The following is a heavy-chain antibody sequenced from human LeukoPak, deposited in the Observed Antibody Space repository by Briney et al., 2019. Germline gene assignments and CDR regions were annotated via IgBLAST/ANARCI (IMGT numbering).Heavy chain of an antibody. V-gene: IGHV3-30*03. D-gene: IGHD5-18*01. CDR1: GFTFSTYA. CDR3: ARDPTRGYNYGYLDY. Sequence: GGSLRLSCAASGFTFSTYAMHWVRQAPGKGLEWLAVLSEDGSRRHFAASVEGRFNISRDTVEDTLFLNMNSLRVDDTAVYYCARDPTRGYNYGYLDYWGQGDLVAVSS. J-gene: IGHJ4*02. CDR2: LSEDGSRR.